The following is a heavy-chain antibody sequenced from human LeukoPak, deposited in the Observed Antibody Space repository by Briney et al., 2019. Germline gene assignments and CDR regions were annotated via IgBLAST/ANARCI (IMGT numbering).Heavy chain of an antibody. CDR3: ARGPPTEMATIAYYFDS. J-gene: IGHJ4*02. V-gene: IGHV5-51*01. CDR2: IYRGDSHT. D-gene: IGHD5-24*01. CDR1: GYSFTSYG. Sequence: GESVKISCRGSGYSFTSYGIGGVRHMPGRGLEWMGIIYRGDSHTRHSPSFPGQVTISADKSISTAYLQWSSLKASDTAMYYCARGPPTEMATIAYYFDSWGQGTLVTVSS.